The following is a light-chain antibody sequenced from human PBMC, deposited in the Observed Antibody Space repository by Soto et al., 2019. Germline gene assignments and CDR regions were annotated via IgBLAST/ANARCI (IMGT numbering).Light chain of an antibody. V-gene: IGKV3-20*01. CDR3: QQYDNSPGYT. Sequence: EIVLTQSPGTLSLSPGERATLSCRASQSVSSRDLAWYQQKPGQAPRLLIYATSSRAAGIPDRFSGSGSGRDFTLTISRLEPEDFAVYYCQQYDNSPGYTFGQGTKLEIK. CDR1: QSVSSRD. J-gene: IGKJ2*01. CDR2: ATS.